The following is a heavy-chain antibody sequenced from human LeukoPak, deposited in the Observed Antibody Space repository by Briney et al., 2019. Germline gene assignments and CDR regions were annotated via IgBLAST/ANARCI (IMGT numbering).Heavy chain of an antibody. CDR2: IYYSGST. J-gene: IGHJ6*03. Sequence: SETLSLTCTVSGGSISSYYWSWIRQPPGKGLEWIGYIYYSGSTNYNPSLKSRVTISVDTSKNQFSLKLSSVTAADTAVYYCARPPRRQTYCSSTSCYSIYMDVWGKGTTVTVSS. D-gene: IGHD2-2*01. CDR1: GGSISSYY. CDR3: ARPPRRQTYCSSTSCYSIYMDV. V-gene: IGHV4-59*12.